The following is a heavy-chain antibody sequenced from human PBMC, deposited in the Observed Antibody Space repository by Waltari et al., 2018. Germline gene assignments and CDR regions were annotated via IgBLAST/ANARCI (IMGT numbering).Heavy chain of an antibody. CDR1: GGTFSSYA. CDR2: ILPIFGTA. J-gene: IGHJ4*02. Sequence: QVQLVQSGAEVKKPGSSVKVSCKASGGTFSSYAISWVRQAPGQGPEWVGGILPIFGTANYAQKFQGRVTITTDESTSTAYMELSSLRSEDTAVYYCALGGVISGYLDYWGQGTLVTVSS. CDR3: ALGGVISGYLDY. D-gene: IGHD3-10*01. V-gene: IGHV1-69*05.